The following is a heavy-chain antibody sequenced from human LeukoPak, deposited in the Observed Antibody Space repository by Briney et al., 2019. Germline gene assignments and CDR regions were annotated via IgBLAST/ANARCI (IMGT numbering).Heavy chain of an antibody. V-gene: IGHV3-48*03. CDR3: ARADTAMVPYYFDY. Sequence: GGSLRLSCAASGFTFSSYEMNWVRQAPGKGLEWVSYISSGSTIYYADSVKGRFTISRDNAKNSLYLQMNSLRAEDTAVYYCARADTAMVPYYFDYWGQGTLVTVSS. D-gene: IGHD5-18*01. J-gene: IGHJ4*02. CDR2: ISSGSTI. CDR1: GFTFSSYE.